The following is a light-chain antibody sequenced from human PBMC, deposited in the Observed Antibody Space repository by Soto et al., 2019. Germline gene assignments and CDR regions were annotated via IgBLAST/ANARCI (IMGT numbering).Light chain of an antibody. CDR2: AAS. J-gene: IGKJ3*01. V-gene: IGKV1-39*01. Sequence: DIQMTQSPSSLSASVGDRVTVTCRASESISSYLNWYQQKPGKAPKLLIYAASNLQNGVPSRFSGSGSDTDFTLTISSLQPEDFATYFCQQIYSTPLTFGPGTKVDI. CDR1: ESISSY. CDR3: QQIYSTPLT.